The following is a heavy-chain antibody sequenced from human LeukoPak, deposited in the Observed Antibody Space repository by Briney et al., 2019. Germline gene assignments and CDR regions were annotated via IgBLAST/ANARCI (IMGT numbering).Heavy chain of an antibody. Sequence: ASVNVSCKSSGYTFTDYYMHWVRQAPGQGLEWMGWINPNSGGTNYAQTFQGRVTMTRDTSITTAYMELRRLRPDDTAVYYCAKDLRYSSSWTSGWLDPWGQGTLVTVSA. CDR2: INPNSGGT. V-gene: IGHV1-2*02. J-gene: IGHJ5*02. D-gene: IGHD6-13*01. CDR3: AKDLRYSSSWTSGWLDP. CDR1: GYTFTDYY.